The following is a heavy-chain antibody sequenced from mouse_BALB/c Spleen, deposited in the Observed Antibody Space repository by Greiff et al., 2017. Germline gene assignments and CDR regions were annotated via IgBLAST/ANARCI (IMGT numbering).Heavy chain of an antibody. CDR1: GYTFTSYV. CDR2: INPYNDGT. J-gene: IGHJ2*01. D-gene: IGHD1-1*01. CDR3: AREGNYYGRKDYFDD. Sequence: VQLQQSGPELVKPGASVKMSCKASGYTFTSYVMHWVKQKPGQGLEWIGYINPYNDGTKYNEKFKGKATLTSDKSSSTAYMELSSLTSEDSAVYYCAREGNYYGRKDYFDDWGQGTTLTVSS. V-gene: IGHV1-14*01.